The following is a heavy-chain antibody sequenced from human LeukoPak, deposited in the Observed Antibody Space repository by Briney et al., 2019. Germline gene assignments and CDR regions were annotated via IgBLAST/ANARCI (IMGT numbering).Heavy chain of an antibody. Sequence: GGSLRLSCAASGFTFSNYWMHWVRQAPGKGLVWVSRINSDGTSTSYADSVKGRFTISRDNSKNTLYLQMNSLRAEDTAVYYCAKSRFVVVPAAHFDYWGQGTLVTVSS. CDR3: AKSRFVVVPAAHFDY. CDR2: INSDGTST. V-gene: IGHV3-74*01. D-gene: IGHD2-2*01. CDR1: GFTFSNYW. J-gene: IGHJ4*02.